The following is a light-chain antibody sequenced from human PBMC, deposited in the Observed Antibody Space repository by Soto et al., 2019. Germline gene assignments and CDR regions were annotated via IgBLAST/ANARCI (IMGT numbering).Light chain of an antibody. J-gene: IGKJ4*01. CDR3: LQHDGYPLT. Sequence: DIQMTQSPSAISASVGDRVTITCRASQGISTYLAWFQQKPGKVPKRLIYGASSLQSGVPSRFSGRGSGTEFTLTISSLQPEDFATYYCLQHDGYPLTFGGWTRVEIK. CDR2: GAS. CDR1: QGISTY. V-gene: IGKV1-17*03.